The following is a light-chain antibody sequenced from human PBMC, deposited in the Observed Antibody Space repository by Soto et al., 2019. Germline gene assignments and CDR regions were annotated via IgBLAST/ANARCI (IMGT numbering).Light chain of an antibody. V-gene: IGLV2-14*03. J-gene: IGLJ1*01. CDR2: DVV. CDR1: SSDVGGFNS. Sequence: QSALTQPASVSGSPGQSITISCTGTSSDVGGFNSVSWYQHRPGKAPKLILYDVVDRPSGVSYRFSGSKSGNTASLTISGLQAADEADYYCSSYTSTITNVFGSGTKLTVL. CDR3: SSYTSTITNV.